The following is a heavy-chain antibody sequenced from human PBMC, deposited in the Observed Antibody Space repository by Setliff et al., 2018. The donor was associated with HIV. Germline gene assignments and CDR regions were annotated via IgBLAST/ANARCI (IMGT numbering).Heavy chain of an antibody. CDR3: ARVFVDTAVLRALEYYFDS. CDR1: GGSISSSSYY. D-gene: IGHD5-18*01. V-gene: IGHV4-39*07. CDR2: MYYSGST. J-gene: IGHJ4*02. Sequence: PSETLSLTCTVSGGSISSSSYYWGWVRQPPGKGLEWIGSMYYSGSTYYTPSLKSRITISLDTSKNQFSLGMRSVTAADTAVYYCARVFVDTAVLRALEYYFDSWGRGTLVTVSS.